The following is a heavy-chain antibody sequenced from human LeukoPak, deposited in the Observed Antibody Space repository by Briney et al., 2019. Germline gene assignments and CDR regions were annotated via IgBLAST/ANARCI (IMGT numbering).Heavy chain of an antibody. CDR1: GYTFTSCY. CDR2: INPSGGST. J-gene: IGHJ4*02. Sequence: ASVKVSCKASGYTFTSCYMHWVRQAPGQGLEWMGIINPSGGSTSYAQKFQGRVTMTRDTSTSTVYMELSSLRSEDTAVYYCARDLIAAAAGAVLYYFDYWGQGTLVTVSS. CDR3: ARDLIAAAAGAVLYYFDY. D-gene: IGHD6-13*01. V-gene: IGHV1-46*01.